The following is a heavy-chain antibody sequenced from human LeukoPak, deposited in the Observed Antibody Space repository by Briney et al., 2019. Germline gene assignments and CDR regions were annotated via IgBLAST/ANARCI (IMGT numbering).Heavy chain of an antibody. Sequence: GGSLRLSCAASGFTFSSYAMSWVRQAPGKGLEWVAVIWYDGSNKYYAGSVKGRFTISRDNSKNTLYLQMNSLRAEDTAVYYCAKDLGRYYYDSSGYLFDYWGQGTLVTVSS. CDR1: GFTFSSYA. D-gene: IGHD3-22*01. CDR2: IWYDGSNK. CDR3: AKDLGRYYYDSSGYLFDY. V-gene: IGHV3-33*06. J-gene: IGHJ4*02.